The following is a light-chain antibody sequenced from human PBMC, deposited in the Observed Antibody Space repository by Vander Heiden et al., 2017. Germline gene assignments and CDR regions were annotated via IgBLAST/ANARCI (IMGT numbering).Light chain of an antibody. CDR1: SSNIGSNT. Sequence: QSVLTQPPSASGPPGQRATISCSGRSSNIGSNTVNWYQQHPGTAPKLLLYSNNQRPSGVPDRFSGSKSGTSASLAISGLQAEDEADYYCAAWDDSLNGVVFGGGTKRTVL. J-gene: IGLJ2*01. CDR2: SNN. V-gene: IGLV1-44*01. CDR3: AAWDDSLNGVV.